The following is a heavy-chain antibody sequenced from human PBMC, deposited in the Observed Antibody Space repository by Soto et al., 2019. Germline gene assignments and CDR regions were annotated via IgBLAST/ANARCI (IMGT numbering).Heavy chain of an antibody. Sequence: QLQLQESGPGLVKPSETLSLTCTVSGGSLSSGSYYWGWIRQPPGKGLEWIGSIYYSGGTYYNPSLKSRVTISVDTSKNQFSLNLSSVSAADTAVYYCARRGRGYGVDYWGQGTLVTVSS. J-gene: IGHJ4*02. CDR2: IYYSGGT. V-gene: IGHV4-39*01. CDR1: GGSLSSGSYY. CDR3: ARRGRGYGVDY. D-gene: IGHD5-12*01.